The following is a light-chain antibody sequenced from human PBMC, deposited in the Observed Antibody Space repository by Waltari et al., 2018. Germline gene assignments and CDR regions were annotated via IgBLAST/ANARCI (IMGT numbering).Light chain of an antibody. V-gene: IGKV3-20*01. J-gene: IGKJ4*01. Sequence: TQSPGTLSLSPGERATLSCRASQSVSSISFTWYQQRPGQAPRLLIYGTSSRATDIPDRFSGSGSGTDFTLTISRLEPEDFAVYFCQHYDGSAVTFGGGTKVEIK. CDR3: QHYDGSAVT. CDR1: QSVSSIS. CDR2: GTS.